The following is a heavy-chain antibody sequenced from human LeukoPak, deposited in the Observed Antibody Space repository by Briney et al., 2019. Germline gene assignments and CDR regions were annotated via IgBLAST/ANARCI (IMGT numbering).Heavy chain of an antibody. Sequence: SETLSLTCTVSGASISSSGYYWGWIRQPPGKGLEWIGSFYYSGGTYYNPSLTSRVTISVDTSKNQFSLKLSSVTAADTAVYYCGGGDYGGNSFDYWGQGTLVTVSS. CDR1: GASISSSGYY. CDR2: FYYSGGT. J-gene: IGHJ5*01. V-gene: IGHV4-39*01. CDR3: GGGDYGGNSFDY. D-gene: IGHD4-23*01.